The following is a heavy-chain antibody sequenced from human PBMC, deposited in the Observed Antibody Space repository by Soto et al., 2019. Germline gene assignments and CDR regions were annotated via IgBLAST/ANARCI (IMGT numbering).Heavy chain of an antibody. Sequence: SETRSLPCSVSALSIRSESSSCSGLRPPPGKGLEWIGNIYYSGNTYYNPSLKSRLIISIDTSKNQFSLKVGSVTAADTAVYYCASSSLYGMDVWRQGTTVNGS. CDR2: IYYSGNT. V-gene: IGHV4-30-4*01. CDR1: ALSIRSESSS. CDR3: ASSSLYGMDV. J-gene: IGHJ6*02.